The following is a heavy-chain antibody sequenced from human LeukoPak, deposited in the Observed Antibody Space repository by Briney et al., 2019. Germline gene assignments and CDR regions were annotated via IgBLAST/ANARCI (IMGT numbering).Heavy chain of an antibody. CDR3: ARGRIAAWYYFNY. CDR2: INHSGST. Sequence: PSETLSHTCAVYLGSFSGYYWSWIRQPPGKGLEWIGEINHSGSTNYNPSLKSRVTISVDTTKNQFSLKLSSVTAADTAVYYCARGRIAAWYYFNYWGQGTLVTASS. V-gene: IGHV4-34*01. J-gene: IGHJ4*02. CDR1: LGSFSGYY. D-gene: IGHD6-6*01.